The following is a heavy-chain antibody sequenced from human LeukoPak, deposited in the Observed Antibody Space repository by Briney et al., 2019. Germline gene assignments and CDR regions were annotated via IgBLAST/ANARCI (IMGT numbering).Heavy chain of an antibody. CDR2: INPSGGST. Sequence: ASVKVSCKASGYTFTSYYMHWVRQAPGQGLEWMGIINPSGGSTSYAQKFQGRVTMTRDMSTSTVYMELSSLRSEDTAVYYCARDAHVDIVATITEEWFDPWGQGTLVTVSS. D-gene: IGHD5-12*01. V-gene: IGHV1-46*01. CDR1: GYTFTSYY. CDR3: ARDAHVDIVATITEEWFDP. J-gene: IGHJ5*02.